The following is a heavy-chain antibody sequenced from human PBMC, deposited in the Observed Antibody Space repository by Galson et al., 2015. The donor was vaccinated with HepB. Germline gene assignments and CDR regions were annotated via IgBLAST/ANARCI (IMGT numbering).Heavy chain of an antibody. CDR1: RFTITTLW. CDR2: IKQDGSDI. D-gene: IGHD3-22*01. Sequence: SLRLSCAGSRFTITTLWTAWVRQAPGKGLEWVANIKQDGSDIRYLDSVKGRFTISRDNGDNLLYLQMNSLRVEDTAVYYCAGGPGWLVTEWGQGTMVTVSS. J-gene: IGHJ1*01. V-gene: IGHV3-7*03. CDR3: AGGPGWLVTE.